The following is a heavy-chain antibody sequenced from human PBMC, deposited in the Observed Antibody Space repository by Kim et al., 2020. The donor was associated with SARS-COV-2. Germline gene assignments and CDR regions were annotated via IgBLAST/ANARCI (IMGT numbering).Heavy chain of an antibody. CDR3: ARDQRDTAIVFTPRPYYYYGMDV. Sequence: SVKVSCKASGGTFSSYAISWVRQAPGQGLEWMGGIIPIFGTANYAQKFQGRVTITADESTSTAYMELSSLRSEDTAVYYCARDQRDTAIVFTPRPYYYYGMDVCGQGTTVTVSS. V-gene: IGHV1-69*13. J-gene: IGHJ6*02. D-gene: IGHD5-18*01. CDR1: GGTFSSYA. CDR2: IIPIFGTA.